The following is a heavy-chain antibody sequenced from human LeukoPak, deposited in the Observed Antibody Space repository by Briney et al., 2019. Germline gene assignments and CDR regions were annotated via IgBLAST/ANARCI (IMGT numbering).Heavy chain of an antibody. CDR2: ISYSGST. Sequence: SETLSLTCSVSAGSIGDSYWSWVRQPPGKGLEWIGYISYSGSTNYNPSLKSRVTISVDTSKNQFSLKLNSVTAADTAIYYCARANFGQLLGLYYYYGMGVWGQGTTVTVSS. CDR3: ARANFGQLLGLYYYYGMGV. J-gene: IGHJ6*02. CDR1: AGSIGDSY. D-gene: IGHD5-24*01. V-gene: IGHV4-59*01.